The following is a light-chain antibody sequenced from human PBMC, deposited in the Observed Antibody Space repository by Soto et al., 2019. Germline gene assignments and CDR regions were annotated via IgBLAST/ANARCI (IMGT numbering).Light chain of an antibody. CDR2: GVS. CDR3: SSFTGTTTLDV. J-gene: IGLJ1*01. CDR1: SSDVGAYKY. Sequence: QSALAQPASVSGSPGQSITISCTGTSSDVGAYKYVSWYQQHPGKVPKLIIYGVSNRPSGVSNRFSGSKSGNTAFLTISGLQPEHEADSYCSSFTGTTTLDVSGTGTKVTVL. V-gene: IGLV2-14*03.